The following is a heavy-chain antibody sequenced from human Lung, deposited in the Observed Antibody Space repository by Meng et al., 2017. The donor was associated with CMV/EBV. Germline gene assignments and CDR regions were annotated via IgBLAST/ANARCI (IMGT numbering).Heavy chain of an antibody. Sequence: SVKGRFTISRDNAKNSLYLQMNSLRAEDTAVYYCASKQRWGQGTLVTVSS. D-gene: IGHD1/OR15-1a*01. CDR3: ASKQR. J-gene: IGHJ4*02. V-gene: IGHV3-48*03.